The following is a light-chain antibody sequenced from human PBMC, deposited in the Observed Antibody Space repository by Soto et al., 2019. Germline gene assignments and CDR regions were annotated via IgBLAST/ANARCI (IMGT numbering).Light chain of an antibody. CDR1: QSISSW. CDR3: QQYNSYPIT. CDR2: KAS. J-gene: IGKJ5*01. Sequence: DIQMTQSPSTLSASVGDXVTITCRASQSISSWLAWYQQKPGKAPKLLIYKASSLESGVPSRFSGSGSGTEFTLTISSLQPDDFATYYCQQYNSYPITFGQGTRLEIK. V-gene: IGKV1-5*03.